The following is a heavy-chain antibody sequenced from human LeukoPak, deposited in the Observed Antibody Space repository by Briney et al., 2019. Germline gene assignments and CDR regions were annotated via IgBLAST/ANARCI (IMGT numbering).Heavy chain of an antibody. CDR1: GGTFSSYA. CDR2: IIPIFGTA. D-gene: IGHD2-2*01. V-gene: IGHV1-69*13. J-gene: IGHJ6*02. CDR3: ARSRIVVVPAATTGYYGMDV. Sequence: ASVKVSCKASGGTFSSYAISRVRQAPGQGLEWMGGIIPIFGTANYAQKFQGRVTITADESTSTAYMELSSLRSEDTAVYYCARSRIVVVPAATTGYYGMDVWGQGTTVTVSS.